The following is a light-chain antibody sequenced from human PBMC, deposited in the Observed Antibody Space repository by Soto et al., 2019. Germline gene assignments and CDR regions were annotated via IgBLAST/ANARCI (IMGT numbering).Light chain of an antibody. J-gene: IGKJ2*01. V-gene: IGKV3-11*01. CDR1: QSVSSS. Sequence: EIVLTQSPDTLSLSSGERATLSCRASQSVSSSLAWYQQKPGQAPRLLIYDASNRATGIPARFSGSGSGTDVTLTISSLEHEDFAVDYCQQRSNWPTFGQGTKLEIK. CDR3: QQRSNWPT. CDR2: DAS.